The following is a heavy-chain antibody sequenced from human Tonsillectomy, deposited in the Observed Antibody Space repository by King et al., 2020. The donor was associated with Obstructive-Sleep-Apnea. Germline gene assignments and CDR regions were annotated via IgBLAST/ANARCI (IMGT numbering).Heavy chain of an antibody. CDR3: ARRERAVAGHFDY. D-gene: IGHD6-19*01. V-gene: IGHV5-51*01. CDR2: IYPGDSDT. Sequence: QLVQSGAEVKKPGASLKISWQISGYSFTDYWIGWVRQMPGKGLEWMGIIYPGDSDTRYSPSFQGQVTISADTSISTAYLQWSRLKASDTAMYYCARRERAVAGHFDYWGQGTLVTVSS. J-gene: IGHJ4*02. CDR1: GYSFTDYW.